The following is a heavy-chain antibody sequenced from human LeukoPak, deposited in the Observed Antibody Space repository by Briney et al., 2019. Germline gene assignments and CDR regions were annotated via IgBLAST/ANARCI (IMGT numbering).Heavy chain of an antibody. Sequence: SQTLSLTCTVSVVSLSSGGYYWAGIRQHPGKGLEGIGYIYYSGSTYYNPSLKSPVTISVDTSKNQFSLTLSSVTAADTAVYYCTSDSIGPGSYYDSSGSDAFAIWGQRTMVTVSS. CDR3: TSDSIGPGSYYDSSGSDAFAI. V-gene: IGHV4-31*01. CDR2: IYYSGST. J-gene: IGHJ3*02. D-gene: IGHD3-22*01. CDR1: VVSLSSGGYY.